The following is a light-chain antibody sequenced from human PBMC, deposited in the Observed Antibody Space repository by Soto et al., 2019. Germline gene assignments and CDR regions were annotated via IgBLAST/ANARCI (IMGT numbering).Light chain of an antibody. CDR1: QTVSITY. Sequence: TQSPGTLSLSPGDSATLSCRASQTVSITYLTWYQQKPGQAPRLRIYGASSRATGIPARSSGSASGTEFTLTISSMQSEDYAVYYCQQYNNWWTFGQGTKVDIK. CDR2: GAS. V-gene: IGKV3-15*01. CDR3: QQYNNWWT. J-gene: IGKJ1*01.